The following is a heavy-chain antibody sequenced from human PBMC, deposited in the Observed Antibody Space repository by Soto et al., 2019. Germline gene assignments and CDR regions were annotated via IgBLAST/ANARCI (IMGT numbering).Heavy chain of an antibody. J-gene: IGHJ6*02. CDR1: GGSISSYY. V-gene: IGHV4-59*01. CDR3: ARSPYDFWSGYYLSDYYYGMDV. Sequence: NPSETLSLTCTVSGGSISSYYWSWIRQPPGKGLEWIGYIYYSGSTNYNPSLKSRVTITVDTSKNQFSLKLSSVTAADTAVYYCARSPYDFWSGYYLSDYYYGMDVWGQGTTVTVSS. D-gene: IGHD3-3*01. CDR2: IYYSGST.